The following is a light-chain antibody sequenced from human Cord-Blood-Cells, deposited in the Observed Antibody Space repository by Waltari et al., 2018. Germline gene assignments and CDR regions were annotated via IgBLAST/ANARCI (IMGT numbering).Light chain of an antibody. CDR2: DVS. V-gene: IGLV2-14*01. Sequence: QSALTQPASVSGSPGQSITISCTGTSSDVGGYNYVSWYQQHPGKAPTLMIYDVSKRPSVVSNRFSGSKSGNTASLTISGLQAEDEADYYCSSYTSSSTYVFGTGTKVTVL. CDR1: SSDVGGYNY. CDR3: SSYTSSSTYV. J-gene: IGLJ1*01.